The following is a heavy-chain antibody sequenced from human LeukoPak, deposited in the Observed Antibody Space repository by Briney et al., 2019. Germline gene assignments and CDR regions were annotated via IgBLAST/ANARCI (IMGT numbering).Heavy chain of an antibody. CDR3: ARIVGATLWYFDY. Sequence: SETLSLTCTVSGGSISSYYWSWIRQPPGKGLEWIGYIYYSGSTNYNPSLKSRVTISVDTSKNQFSLKLSSVTAADTAVYYCARIVGATLWYFDYWGLGTLVTVSS. J-gene: IGHJ4*02. V-gene: IGHV4-59*01. CDR1: GGSISSYY. D-gene: IGHD1-26*01. CDR2: IYYSGST.